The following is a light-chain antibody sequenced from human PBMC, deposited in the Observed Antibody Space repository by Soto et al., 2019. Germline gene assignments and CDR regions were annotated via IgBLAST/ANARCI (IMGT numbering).Light chain of an antibody. CDR2: EDN. V-gene: IGLV6-57*01. CDR3: QSYDSSIKVV. Sequence: NFMLTQPHSVSESPGKTVTISCTRSSGSIASNYVQWYQQRPGSSPTTVIYEDNQRPSGVPDRFSGSIDSSSNSASLTISGLKTEDEADYYCQSYDSSIKVVLGGGTKLTVL. J-gene: IGLJ2*01. CDR1: SGSIASNY.